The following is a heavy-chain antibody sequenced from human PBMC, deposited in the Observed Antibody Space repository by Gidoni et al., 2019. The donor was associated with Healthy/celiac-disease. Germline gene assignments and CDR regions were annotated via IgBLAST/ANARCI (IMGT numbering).Heavy chain of an antibody. CDR1: GGSLSSGRYY. V-gene: IGHV4-61*02. J-gene: IGHJ6*03. CDR3: AREGYNWNHPYYYYYYMDV. Sequence: QVQLQESGPGLVKPSPTLSLTCPVSGGSLSSGRYYWSWIRQPAGKGLEWIGRIYTSGSTNYNPSLKSRVTISVDTSKNQFSLKLSSVTAADTAVYYCAREGYNWNHPYYYYYYMDVWGKGTTVTVSS. CDR2: IYTSGST. D-gene: IGHD1-20*01.